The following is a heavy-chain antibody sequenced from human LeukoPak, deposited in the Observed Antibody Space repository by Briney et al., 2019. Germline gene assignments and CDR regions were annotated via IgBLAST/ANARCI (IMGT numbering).Heavy chain of an antibody. CDR2: IRSSGATT. CDR3: TKARDDYGVDTIDS. CDR1: GFTFSSYA. V-gene: IGHV3-23*01. Sequence: GGSLRLSCAASGFTFSSYAMTWVRQAPGKGLEWVSAIRSSGATTYYADSVKGRFTISRDNSKNTVNLQMNSLRAEDTAIYYCTKARDDYGVDTIDSWGQGTLVTVSS. D-gene: IGHD3-3*01. J-gene: IGHJ4*02.